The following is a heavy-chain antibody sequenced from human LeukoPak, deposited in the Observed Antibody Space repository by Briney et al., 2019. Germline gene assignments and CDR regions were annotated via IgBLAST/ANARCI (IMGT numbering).Heavy chain of an antibody. CDR1: GFTFSSYW. V-gene: IGHV3-23*01. CDR2: LSGSGGSA. CDR3: AKGRYDSSGFNWAA. Sequence: GGPLRLSCAASGFTFSSYWMHWVRQAPGKGLEWVSALSGSGGSAYYADSVKGRFTISRDNSKNTLYLQMNSLRAEDTAVYYCAKGRYDSSGFNWAAWGQGTLVTVSS. D-gene: IGHD3-22*01. J-gene: IGHJ4*02.